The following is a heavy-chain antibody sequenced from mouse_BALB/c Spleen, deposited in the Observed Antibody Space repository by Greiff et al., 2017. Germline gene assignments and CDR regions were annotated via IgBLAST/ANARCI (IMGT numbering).Heavy chain of an antibody. V-gene: IGHV14-3*02. D-gene: IGHD2-10*02. J-gene: IGHJ1*01. CDR2: IDPANGNT. CDR1: GFNIKDTY. Sequence: VQLQQSGAELVKPGASVKLSCTASGFNIKDTYMHWVKQRPEQGLEWIGRIDPANGNTKYDPKFQGKATITADTSSNTAYLQLSSLTSEDTAVYYCARGYGNYVSWYFDVWGAGTTVTVSS. CDR3: ARGYGNYVSWYFDV.